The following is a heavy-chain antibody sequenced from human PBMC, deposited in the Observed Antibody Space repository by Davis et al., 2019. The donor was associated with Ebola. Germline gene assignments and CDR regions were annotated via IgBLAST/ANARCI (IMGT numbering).Heavy chain of an antibody. J-gene: IGHJ4*02. CDR3: ARDLLGVPMIVVRAGNC. CDR2: ISAYNGNT. D-gene: IGHD3-22*01. CDR1: GGTFSSYA. Sequence: ASVKVSCKASGGTFSSYAISWVRQAPGQGLEWMGWISAYNGNTNYAQKLQGRVTMTTDTSTSTAYMELRSLRSDDTAVYYCARDLLGVPMIVVRAGNCWGQGTLVTVSS. V-gene: IGHV1-18*01.